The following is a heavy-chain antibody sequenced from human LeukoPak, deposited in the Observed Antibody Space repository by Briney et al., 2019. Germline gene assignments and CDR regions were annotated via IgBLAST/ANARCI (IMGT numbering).Heavy chain of an antibody. V-gene: IGHV1-2*02. CDR3: ARENIAAAPAMNYYYYYYMDV. J-gene: IGHJ6*03. Sequence: VASVKVSCKASGYTFTGYYMHWVRQAPGQGLEWMGWINPNSGGTNYAQKFQGRVTMTRDTSISTAYMELSRLRSDDTAVYYCARENIAAAPAMNYYYYYYMDVWGKGTTVTVSS. D-gene: IGHD6-13*01. CDR1: GYTFTGYY. CDR2: INPNSGGT.